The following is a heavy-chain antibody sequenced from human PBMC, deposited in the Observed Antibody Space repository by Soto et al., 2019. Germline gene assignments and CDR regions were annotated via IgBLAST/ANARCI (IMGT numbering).Heavy chain of an antibody. D-gene: IGHD6-13*01. Sequence: PSQTLSLTCAISGSSVSSNIAAWNWIRQSPSRGLEWLGRTYYRSKWYNDYAVSVKSRITINPDTSKNQFSLQLNSVTPEDTAVYYCARVQSSSWYWRWFDPWGQGTMVTVSS. CDR3: ARVQSSSWYWRWFDP. CDR2: TYYRSKWYN. CDR1: GSSVSSNIAA. J-gene: IGHJ5*02. V-gene: IGHV6-1*01.